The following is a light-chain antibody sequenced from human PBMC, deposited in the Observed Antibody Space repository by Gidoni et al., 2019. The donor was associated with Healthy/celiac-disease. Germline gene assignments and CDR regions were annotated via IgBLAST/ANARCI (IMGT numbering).Light chain of an antibody. J-gene: IGKJ3*01. CDR2: AAS. Sequence: DIQLTQSPSFLSASVGDRVTITCRASQGISSYLAWYQQKPGKAPKLLIYAASTLQSGVTSRFSGSGSGTEFTLTISSLQPEDFATYYCQQLNSYPQAFGPGTKVDIK. CDR3: QQLNSYPQA. V-gene: IGKV1-9*01. CDR1: QGISSY.